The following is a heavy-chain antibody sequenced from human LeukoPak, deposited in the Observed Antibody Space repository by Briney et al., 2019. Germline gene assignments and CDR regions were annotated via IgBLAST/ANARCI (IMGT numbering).Heavy chain of an antibody. CDR2: ISGSGGST. Sequence: GGSLRLSCAASGFTFSTFSMNWVRQAPGKGLEWVSAISGSGGSTYYADSVKGRFTISRDNSKNTLYLQMNSLRAEDTAVYYCAKDRSHDYGDYGSFDYWGQGTLVTVSS. CDR3: AKDRSHDYGDYGSFDY. D-gene: IGHD4-17*01. J-gene: IGHJ4*02. CDR1: GFTFSTFS. V-gene: IGHV3-23*01.